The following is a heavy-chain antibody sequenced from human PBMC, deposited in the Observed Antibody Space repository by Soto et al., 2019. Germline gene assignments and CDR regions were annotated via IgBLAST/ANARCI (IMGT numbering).Heavy chain of an antibody. V-gene: IGHV4-34*01. CDR2: INHSGST. Sequence: SETLSLTCGVYGGSFSGYYWSWIRQPPGKGLEWIGEINHSGSTNYNPSLESRVTISVDTSKNQFSLRLSSVTAADTAVYYCARFIFGSWSFDYWGQGTLVTVSS. D-gene: IGHD6-13*01. J-gene: IGHJ4*02. CDR3: ARFIFGSWSFDY. CDR1: GGSFSGYY.